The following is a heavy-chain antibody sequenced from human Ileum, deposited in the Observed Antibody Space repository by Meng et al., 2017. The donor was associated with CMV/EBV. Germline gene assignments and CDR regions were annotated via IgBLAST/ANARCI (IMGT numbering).Heavy chain of an antibody. V-gene: IGHV4-39*07. CDR2: ISFIGNT. CDR3: ARAPITASRHNCFDS. Sequence: SVPGLAKFSATLSLTCTVSGGSISSGSYFLAWIRQPSGKGLEWIGSISFIGNTFYNPSLKTRVTISRDTSTSQFSLNLNSVTAADTAVYFCARAPITASRHNCFDSWGQGTLVTVSS. CDR1: GGSISSGSYF. J-gene: IGHJ5*01. D-gene: IGHD1-20*01.